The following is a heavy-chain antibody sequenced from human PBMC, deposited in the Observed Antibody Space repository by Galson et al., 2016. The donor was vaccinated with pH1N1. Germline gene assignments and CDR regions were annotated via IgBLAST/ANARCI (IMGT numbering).Heavy chain of an antibody. CDR3: ARRFLVRLEGLPSDAFDF. CDR1: GGSISGHDSY. V-gene: IGHV4-31*03. D-gene: IGHD3-3*01. J-gene: IGHJ3*01. CDR2: IYYSGST. Sequence: TLSLTCTVSGGSISGHDSYWSWIRQHPGRGLEWIGPIYYSGSTYYNPPLESRLTISVDTSKSQFSLNLTSVTAADTAVYYCARRFLVRLEGLPSDAFDFWGQGKMVTVAS.